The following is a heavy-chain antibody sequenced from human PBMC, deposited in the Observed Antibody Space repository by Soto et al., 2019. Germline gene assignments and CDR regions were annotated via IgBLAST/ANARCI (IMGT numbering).Heavy chain of an antibody. D-gene: IGHD3-3*01. V-gene: IGHV4-59*01. CDR1: GGSISSYY. Sequence: XGTLCLSCTVSGGSISSYYWSWIRQPPGKGLEWIGYIYYSGSTNYNPSLKSRVTISVDTSKNQFSLKLSSVTAADTAVYYCASSGWTIFGVVISQTIDYWGQGTLVTVSS. J-gene: IGHJ4*02. CDR2: IYYSGST. CDR3: ASSGWTIFGVVISQTIDY.